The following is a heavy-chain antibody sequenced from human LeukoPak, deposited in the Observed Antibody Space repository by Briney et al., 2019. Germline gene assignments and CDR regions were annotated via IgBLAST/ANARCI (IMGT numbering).Heavy chain of an antibody. CDR3: ATRTLRYFDWLAPPDAFDI. CDR2: IYPGDSET. Sequence: GESLKISCKGSGNTFTNYWIGWVRQLPGKGLEWMGIIYPGDSETRYSPSFQGQVTISADKSISTAYLQWSSLKASDTAMYYCATRTLRYFDWLAPPDAFDIWGQGTMVTVSS. D-gene: IGHD3-9*01. J-gene: IGHJ3*02. CDR1: GNTFTNYW. V-gene: IGHV5-51*01.